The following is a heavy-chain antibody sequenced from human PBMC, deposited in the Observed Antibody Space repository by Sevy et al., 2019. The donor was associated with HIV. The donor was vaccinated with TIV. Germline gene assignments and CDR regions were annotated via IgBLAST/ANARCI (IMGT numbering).Heavy chain of an antibody. J-gene: IGHJ4*02. CDR1: GGSISSYY. Sequence: SETLSLTCTVSGGSISSYYWSWIRQPPGKGLEWIGYIYYSGSTNYNPSLKSRVTISVDTSKNQFSLKLSSVTAADTAVYYCARDGWGYSDGPLGYWGQGTLVTVSS. D-gene: IGHD5-18*01. CDR2: IYYSGST. CDR3: ARDGWGYSDGPLGY. V-gene: IGHV4-59*01.